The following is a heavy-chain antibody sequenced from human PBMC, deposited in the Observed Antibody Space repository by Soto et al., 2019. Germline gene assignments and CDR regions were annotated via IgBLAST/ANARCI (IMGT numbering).Heavy chain of an antibody. CDR3: ARRRYCGYDCYHKHYYGMDF. CDR1: GDTFSSYA. D-gene: IGHD2-21*01. Sequence: QVQLVQSGAELKKTGSSVKVSCRASGDTFSSYAVNWVRQAPGRGLEWMGRIITVLGTTDYAQNFKGRLTITAEKSTKTVDMELSSLRSEDTAVYYCARRRYCGYDCYHKHYYGMDFWGQVTTVTVAS. CDR2: IITVLGTT. V-gene: IGHV1-69*08. J-gene: IGHJ6*02.